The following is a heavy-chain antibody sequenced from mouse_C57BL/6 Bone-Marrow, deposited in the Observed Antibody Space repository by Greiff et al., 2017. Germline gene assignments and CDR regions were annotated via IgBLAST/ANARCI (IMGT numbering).Heavy chain of an antibody. J-gene: IGHJ1*03. Sequence: VQLQESGSELRSPGSSVKLSCKDFDSEVFPIAYMSWVRQKPGHGLEWIGGILPSIGRTIYGEKFEDKATLDADTLSNTAYLELNSLTSEDSAFYYCASDYCGSIPYWYIDVWGTGTTVTVSS. D-gene: IGHD1-1*01. V-gene: IGHV15-2*01. CDR1: DSEVFPIAY. CDR2: ILPSIGRT. CDR3: ASDYCGSIPYWYIDV.